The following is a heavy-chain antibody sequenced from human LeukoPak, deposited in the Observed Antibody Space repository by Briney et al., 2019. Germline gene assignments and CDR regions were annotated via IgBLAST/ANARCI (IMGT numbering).Heavy chain of an antibody. Sequence: GESLKISCKGSGYSFTSYWTGWVRQMPGKGLEWMGIIYPGDSDTRYSPSFQGQVTISADKSISTAYLQWSSLKASDTAMYYCARSSGSSGWYLSWFDPWGQGTLVTVSS. D-gene: IGHD6-19*01. V-gene: IGHV5-51*01. J-gene: IGHJ5*02. CDR3: ARSSGSSGWYLSWFDP. CDR2: IYPGDSDT. CDR1: GYSFTSYW.